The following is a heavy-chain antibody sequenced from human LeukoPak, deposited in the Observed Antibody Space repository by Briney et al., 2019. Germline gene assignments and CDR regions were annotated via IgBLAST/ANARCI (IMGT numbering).Heavy chain of an antibody. CDR3: ATYWRHFDWLLSDI. Sequence: GGSLRLSCEASGFTFGDYWMTWVRQAPGKGLEGVANIKQDGSENHYVDSVKGRFTISRDNAENSLYLQMNSLRAEDTAVYYCATYWRHFDWLLSDIWGLGTMVTVSS. CDR1: GFTFGDYW. CDR2: IKQDGSEN. D-gene: IGHD3-9*01. V-gene: IGHV3-7*05. J-gene: IGHJ3*02.